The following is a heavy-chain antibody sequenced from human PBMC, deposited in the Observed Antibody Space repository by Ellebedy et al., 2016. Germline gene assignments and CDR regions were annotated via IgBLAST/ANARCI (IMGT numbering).Heavy chain of an antibody. D-gene: IGHD2-15*01. CDR2: ISGGGDAT. Sequence: GESLKISXAVAGLNFKDFFMSWVRQAPGKRLEWVSTISGGGDATYFADSVKGRFTISRDNSRNILYLHMNSLRVDDTAKYYCREGHYSDVWGQGTLVTVSS. CDR3: REGHYSDV. CDR1: GLNFKDFF. V-gene: IGHV3-23*01. J-gene: IGHJ1*01.